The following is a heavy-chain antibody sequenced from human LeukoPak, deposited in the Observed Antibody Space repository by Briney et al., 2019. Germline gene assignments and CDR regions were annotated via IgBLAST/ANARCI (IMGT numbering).Heavy chain of an antibody. CDR3: ARGDDILTGYYSRPPWYYFDY. CDR1: GYTFTTYA. CDR2: INTNTGNP. V-gene: IGHV7-4-1*02. J-gene: IGHJ4*02. Sequence: GASVTVSCKASGYTFTTYAMNWVRQAPGQGLEWMGWINTNTGNPTYAQGFTGGFVFSLDTSVSTAYLQISSLKTEDTAVYYCARGDDILTGYYSRPPWYYFDYWGQGTLVTVSS. D-gene: IGHD3-9*01.